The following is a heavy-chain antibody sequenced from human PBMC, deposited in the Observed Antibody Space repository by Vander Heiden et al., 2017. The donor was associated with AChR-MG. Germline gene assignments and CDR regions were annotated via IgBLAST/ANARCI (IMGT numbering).Heavy chain of an antibody. CDR1: GFPFSTYA. CDR2: ISNDGSNK. CDR3: VKGMTTVSAQLDY. D-gene: IGHD4-4*01. Sequence: QVQLVESGGGVVQPGGSLRLSCAASGFPFSTYAIHWVRQGPGKGLEWVAVISNDGSNKYYADSVKGRFTISRDNSKKALYLQMSSLRAEDTAVYYCVKGMTTVSAQLDYWGQGTLVTVSS. J-gene: IGHJ4*02. V-gene: IGHV3-30*04.